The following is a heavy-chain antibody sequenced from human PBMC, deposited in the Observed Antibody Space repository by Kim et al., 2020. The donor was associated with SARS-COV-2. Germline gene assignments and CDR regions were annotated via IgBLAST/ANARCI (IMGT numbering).Heavy chain of an antibody. CDR3: ARVYAILGFGMDV. V-gene: IGHV3-48*03. CDR2: ISSSGSTI. J-gene: IGHJ6*02. CDR1: GFTFSSYE. Sequence: GGSLRLSCAASGFTFSSYEMNWVRQAPGKGLEWVSYISSSGSTIYYADSVKGRFTISRDNAKNSLYLQMNSLRAEDTAVYYCARVYAILGFGMDVWGQGTTVTVSS. D-gene: IGHD3-9*01.